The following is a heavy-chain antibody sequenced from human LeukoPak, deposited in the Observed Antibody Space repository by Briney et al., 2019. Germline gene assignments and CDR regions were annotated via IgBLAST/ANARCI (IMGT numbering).Heavy chain of an antibody. CDR1: GYTFTTYT. V-gene: IGHV1-3*01. D-gene: IGHD5-12*01. Sequence: ASVKVSCKASGYTFTTYTIHWVRQAPGQRLEWMGWINAGNDNTKYSQKFQDRVTITRDTSASTACMELSSLRSEDTAVYYCASSRGYDVGGYFDYWGQGTLVTVSS. CDR2: INAGNDNT. CDR3: ASSRGYDVGGYFDY. J-gene: IGHJ4*02.